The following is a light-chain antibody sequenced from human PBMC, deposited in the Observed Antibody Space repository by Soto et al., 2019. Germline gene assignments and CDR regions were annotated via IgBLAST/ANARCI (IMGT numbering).Light chain of an antibody. V-gene: IGKV1-5*02. Sequence: DIQMTQSPSTLPASVGDRVTIIYRASQSISNRLALYQQKPWTAPKVLIYHASNLQSGVQSWFSGSVSGTEFTLTISSLQPNDFATYYCQQYNSYSFRQGIKGDI. CDR3: QQYNSYS. J-gene: IGKJ1*01. CDR2: HAS. CDR1: QSISNR.